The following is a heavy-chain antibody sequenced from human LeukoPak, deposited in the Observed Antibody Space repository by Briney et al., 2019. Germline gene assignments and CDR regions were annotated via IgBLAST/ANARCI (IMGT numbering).Heavy chain of an antibody. V-gene: IGHV1-69*05. CDR1: GGTFSSYA. CDR2: IIPIFGTA. Sequence: SVKVSCKASGGTFSSYAISWVRQAPGQGLEWMGRIIPIFGTANYAQKFQGRVTITTDESTSTAYMELSRLRSEDTAVYYCARAVEYCGGDCYPGAGAFDIWGQGTMVTVSS. J-gene: IGHJ3*02. CDR3: ARAVEYCGGDCYPGAGAFDI. D-gene: IGHD2-21*02.